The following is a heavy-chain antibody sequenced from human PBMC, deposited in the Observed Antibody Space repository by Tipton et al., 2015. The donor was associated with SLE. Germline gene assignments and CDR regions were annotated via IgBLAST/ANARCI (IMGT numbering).Heavy chain of an antibody. CDR1: GFTFSSYS. V-gene: IGHV3-21*01. CDR2: ISSSSSYI. Sequence: SLRLSCAASGFTFSSYSMNWVRQAPGKGPEWVSSISSSSSYIYYADSVKGRFTISRDNAKNSLYLQMNSLRAEDTAVYYCARDQEGYFGYWGQGTLVTVSS. CDR3: ARDQEGYFGY. J-gene: IGHJ4*02.